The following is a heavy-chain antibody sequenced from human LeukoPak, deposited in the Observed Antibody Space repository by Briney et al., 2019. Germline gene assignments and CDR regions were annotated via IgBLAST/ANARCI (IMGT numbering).Heavy chain of an antibody. CDR3: ARDRGYSSGRAFDF. V-gene: IGHV1-18*04. CDR2: ISAYNGNT. J-gene: IGHJ4*02. D-gene: IGHD5-18*01. CDR1: GYTFTSNA. Sequence: ASVKVSCKASGYTFTSNAISWVRQAPGQGLEWMGWISAYNGNTNYAQKFQGKVNMTTDTSTSTAYMDLRSLRSDDTGVYYCARDRGYSSGRAFDFWGQGTLVTVSS.